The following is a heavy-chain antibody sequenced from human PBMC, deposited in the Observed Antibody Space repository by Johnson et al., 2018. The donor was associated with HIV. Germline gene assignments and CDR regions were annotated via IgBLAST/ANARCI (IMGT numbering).Heavy chain of an antibody. Sequence: VQLLESGGGVVQPGRSLRLSCAASGFTFSSYAMHWVRQAPGKGLEWVAVISYDGSNKYYADSVKGRFTISRDNSKNTLYLQMNSLRAEDTAVYYCARARMTTVTNDAFDIWGQGTMVTVSS. CDR1: GFTFSSYA. D-gene: IGHD4-17*01. CDR3: ARARMTTVTNDAFDI. V-gene: IGHV3-30-3*01. CDR2: ISYDGSNK. J-gene: IGHJ3*02.